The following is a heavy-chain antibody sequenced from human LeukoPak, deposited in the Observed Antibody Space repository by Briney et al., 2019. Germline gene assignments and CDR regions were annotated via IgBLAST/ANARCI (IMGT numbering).Heavy chain of an antibody. CDR2: INTNTGNP. CDR3: AKARYSSSPRFDWFDP. CDR1: GYTFTSYA. D-gene: IGHD6-6*01. V-gene: IGHV7-4-1*02. Sequence: ASVKVSCKASGYTFTSYAMNWVRQAPGQGLEWMGWINTNTGNPTYAQGFTGRFVFSLDTSVSTAYLQISSLRAEDTAVYYCAKARYSSSPRFDWFDPWGQGTLVTVSS. J-gene: IGHJ5*02.